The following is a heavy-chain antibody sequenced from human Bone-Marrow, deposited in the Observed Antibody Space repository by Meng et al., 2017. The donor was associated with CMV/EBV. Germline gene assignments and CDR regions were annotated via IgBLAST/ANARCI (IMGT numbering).Heavy chain of an antibody. D-gene: IGHD3-22*01. V-gene: IGHV4-34*01. CDR3: ARGKEFSGYYSFDF. Sequence: SETLSLTCAVYGGSFSGYYWSWIRQPPGKGLEWIGEINHSGSTNYNPSLKSRVTISVDTSKNQFSLKLSSVTAADTAVYYCARGKEFSGYYSFDFCGQGTLVTVSS. CDR2: INHSGST. CDR1: GGSFSGYY. J-gene: IGHJ4*02.